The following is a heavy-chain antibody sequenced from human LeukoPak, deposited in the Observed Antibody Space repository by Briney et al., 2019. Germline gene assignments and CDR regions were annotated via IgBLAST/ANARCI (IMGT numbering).Heavy chain of an antibody. CDR2: INHSGST. Sequence: SETLSLTCAVYGGSFSGYYWSWIRQPPGKGLEWIGEINHSGSTNYNPSLKSRVTISVDTSKNQFSLKLSAVTAADTAVYYCARDFSSSWPLDVWGKGTTVTVSS. J-gene: IGHJ6*04. CDR1: GGSFSGYY. D-gene: IGHD6-13*01. V-gene: IGHV4-34*01. CDR3: ARDFSSSWPLDV.